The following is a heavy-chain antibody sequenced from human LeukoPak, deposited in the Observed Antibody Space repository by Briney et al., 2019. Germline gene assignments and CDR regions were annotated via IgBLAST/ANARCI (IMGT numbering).Heavy chain of an antibody. J-gene: IGHJ6*03. Sequence: ASVKVSCKASGYTFTGYYMHWVRQAPGQGLEWMGWINPNSGGTNYAQKFQGRVTMTRDTSISTAYMELSRLRSDDTAVYYCARDGGPGSGSYYPPYYMDVWGKGTTVTVSS. CDR2: INPNSGGT. D-gene: IGHD3-10*01. V-gene: IGHV1-2*02. CDR1: GYTFTGYY. CDR3: ARDGGPGSGSYYPPYYMDV.